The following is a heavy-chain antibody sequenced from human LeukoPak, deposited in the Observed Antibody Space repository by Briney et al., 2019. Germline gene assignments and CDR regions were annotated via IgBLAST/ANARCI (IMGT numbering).Heavy chain of an antibody. D-gene: IGHD3-10*01. J-gene: IGHJ4*02. CDR1: GSSISSYY. V-gene: IGHV4-59*05. CDR3: ARLRTYYYGSGSYYNAEYYFDY. Sequence: SETLSLTCTVSGSSISSYYWSWIRQPPGKGLEWIGSIYYSGSTYYNPCLKSRVTISVDTSKNQFSLKLSSVTAADTAVYYCARLRTYYYGSGSYYNAEYYFDYWGQGTLVTVSS. CDR2: IYYSGST.